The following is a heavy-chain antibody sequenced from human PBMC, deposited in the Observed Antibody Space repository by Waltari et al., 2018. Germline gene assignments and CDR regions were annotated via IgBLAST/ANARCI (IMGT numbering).Heavy chain of an antibody. CDR1: GYSFTSYW. V-gene: IGHV5-51*01. J-gene: IGHJ4*02. D-gene: IGHD2-2*01. Sequence: EVQLVQSGAEVKKPGESLKISCKGSGYSFTSYWIGWARQMPGKGLEWMGNIYPGDSDTRTGPSFQGQVTIEAEKSIRTAYLQWSSLKASDTAMYYCARLAESEDIVVVPAPGGDFDYWGQGTLVTVSS. CDR3: ARLAESEDIVVVPAPGGDFDY. CDR2: IYPGDSDT.